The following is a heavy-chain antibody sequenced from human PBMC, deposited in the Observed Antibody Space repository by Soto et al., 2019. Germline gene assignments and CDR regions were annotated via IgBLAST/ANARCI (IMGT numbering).Heavy chain of an antibody. J-gene: IGHJ6*02. V-gene: IGHV3-30*18. Sequence: PGGSLRLSCAASGFTFSSYGMHWVRQAPGKGLEWVAVISYDGSNKYYADSVKGRFTISRDNSKNTLYLQMNSLRAEDTAVYYCAKDFIRITIFGVVIRYHHYGMDVWGQGTTVTVS. D-gene: IGHD3-3*01. CDR3: AKDFIRITIFGVVIRYHHYGMDV. CDR1: GFTFSSYG. CDR2: ISYDGSNK.